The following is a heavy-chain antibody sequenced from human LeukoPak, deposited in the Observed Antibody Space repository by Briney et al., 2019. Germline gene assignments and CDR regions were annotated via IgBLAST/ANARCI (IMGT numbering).Heavy chain of an antibody. CDR3: ARGSGSSNPIDY. CDR1: GGSFSGYY. CDR2: INHSGST. D-gene: IGHD2-15*01. J-gene: IGHJ4*02. V-gene: IGHV4-34*01. Sequence: SETLSLTCAVYGGSFSGYYWSWIRQPPGKGLEWIGVINHSGSTNYNPSLKSRVTISVDTSKNQFSLKLSSVTAADTAVYYCARGSGSSNPIDYWGQGTLVTVSS.